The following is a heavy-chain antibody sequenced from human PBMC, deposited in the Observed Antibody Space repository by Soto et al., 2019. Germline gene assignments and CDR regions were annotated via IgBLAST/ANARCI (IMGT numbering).Heavy chain of an antibody. D-gene: IGHD2-2*01. J-gene: IGHJ6*02. V-gene: IGHV1-69*12. CDR1: GGTFSSYA. CDR3: ASHPVPYYYYGMDV. CDR2: IIPIFGTA. Sequence: QVQLVQSGAEVKKPGSSVKVSCKASGGTFSSYALSWVRQAPGQGLEWMGGIIPIFGTADYAQKFQGRVTITAYDSTSTAYMELSSLRSEDTAVYYCASHPVPYYYYGMDVWGQGTTVTVSS.